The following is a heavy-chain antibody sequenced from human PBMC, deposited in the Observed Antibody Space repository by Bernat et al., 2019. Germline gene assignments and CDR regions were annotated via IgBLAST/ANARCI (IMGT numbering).Heavy chain of an antibody. V-gene: IGHV5-51*01. CDR1: GYSFTTYW. J-gene: IGHJ6*03. CDR2: VYPTDSDP. D-gene: IGHD3-10*01. Sequence: EVDLVQSGAEVKKPGESLKISCKGSGYSFTTYWIGWVRQMPGKGLEWMGIVYPTDSDPRYNPSFQGQVTISADKSISTAYLQWSSLKPSDTAIYYCARLGQQFGYYYYMDVWGKGTTVTVSS. CDR3: ARLGQQFGYYYYMDV.